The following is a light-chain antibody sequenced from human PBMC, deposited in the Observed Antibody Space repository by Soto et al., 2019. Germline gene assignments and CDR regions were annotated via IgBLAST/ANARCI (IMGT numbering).Light chain of an antibody. CDR1: QTVGSDY. V-gene: IGKV3-20*01. CDR2: DAF. Sequence: EVVLTQSPATLSFSPGERATLSCRASQTVGSDYLAWYQQKPDQAPRLLIYDAFIRDSGVPDMFSGSGSGTDFTLPISRLEPEYFAVYYCQVYTSLPQTCGQGTKVELK. CDR3: QVYTSLPQT. J-gene: IGKJ1*01.